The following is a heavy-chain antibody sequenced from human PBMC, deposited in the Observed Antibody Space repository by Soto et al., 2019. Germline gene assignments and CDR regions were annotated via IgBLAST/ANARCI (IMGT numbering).Heavy chain of an antibody. CDR2: INADGSST. J-gene: IGHJ4*02. CDR1: GFTFSNSW. Sequence: GGSLRLSCAASGFTFSNSWMHWVRQAPGKGLVWLSHINADGSSTRYADSVRGRLTISRDNAKNTLFLQMSSLTAEDTAVYFCARDRLNNAYNTFFDYWGQGTLVTVSS. V-gene: IGHV3-74*01. CDR3: ARDRLNNAYNTFFDY. D-gene: IGHD1-1*01.